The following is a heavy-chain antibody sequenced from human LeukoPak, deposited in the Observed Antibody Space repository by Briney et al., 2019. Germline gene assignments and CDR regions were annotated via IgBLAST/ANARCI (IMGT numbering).Heavy chain of an antibody. V-gene: IGHV4-4*07. CDR2: IYPSGRT. J-gene: IGHJ4*03. CDR3: ARGLVGGTWFDY. Sequence: SETLSLTFTVSGGSIRSYYWNWIRQPAGKGLEWIGRIYPSGRTNYNPSLKSRVTMSVDTSKNQFSLKLSSVTAADTAVYYCARGLVGGTWFDYWGQGAMVTVSS. D-gene: IGHD1-26*01. CDR1: GGSIRSYY.